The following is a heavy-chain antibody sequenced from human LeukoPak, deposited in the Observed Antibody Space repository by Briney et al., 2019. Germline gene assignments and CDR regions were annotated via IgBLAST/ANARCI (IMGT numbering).Heavy chain of an antibody. CDR3: ARDVGGSGSYYNPHWFDP. J-gene: IGHJ5*02. CDR1: GGTFSSYA. Sequence: SVKVSCKASGGTFSSYAISWVRQAPGQGLEWMGGIIPIFGTANYAQKFQGRVTMTTDTSTSTAYMELRSLRSDDTAVYYCARDVGGSGSYYNPHWFDPWGQGTLVTVSS. V-gene: IGHV1-69*05. D-gene: IGHD3-10*01. CDR2: IIPIFGTA.